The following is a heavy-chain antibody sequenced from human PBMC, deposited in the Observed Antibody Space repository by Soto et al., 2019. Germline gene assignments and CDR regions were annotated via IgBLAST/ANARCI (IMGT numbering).Heavy chain of an antibody. D-gene: IGHD3-10*01. CDR1: GGTFSDLG. Sequence: QMQLVQSGAEVKKPGSSVKVSCKASGGTFSDLGLHWVRQAPGQGLEWMGGIIPIFGTAIYAQKFHGRVTITADEPTSTAFMELSSLRSEDTAVYYCARQMNRGVIFDYWGQGTLVTVSS. CDR3: ARQMNRGVIFDY. V-gene: IGHV1-69*01. J-gene: IGHJ4*02. CDR2: IIPIFGTA.